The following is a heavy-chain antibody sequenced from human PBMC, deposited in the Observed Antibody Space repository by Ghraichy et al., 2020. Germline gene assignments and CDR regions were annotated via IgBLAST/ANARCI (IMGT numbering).Heavy chain of an antibody. V-gene: IGHV4-59*01. CDR2: IYYSGST. D-gene: IGHD5-18*01. CDR3: ARDTAMGFDY. J-gene: IGHJ4*02. Sequence: SETLSLTCTVSGGSISSYYWSWIRQPPGKGLEWIWYIYYSGSTNYNPSLKSRVTISVDTSKNQFSLKLSSVTAADTAVYYCARDTAMGFDYWGQGTLVTVSS. CDR1: GGSISSYY.